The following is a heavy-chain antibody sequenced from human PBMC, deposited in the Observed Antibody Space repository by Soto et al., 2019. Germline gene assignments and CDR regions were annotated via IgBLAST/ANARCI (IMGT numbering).Heavy chain of an antibody. CDR2: INAGNGNT. D-gene: IGHD6-19*01. J-gene: IGHJ5*02. CDR1: GYTFTSYA. V-gene: IGHV1-3*01. CDR3: ARGKQWLVLWFDP. Sequence: QVQLVQSGAEVKKPGASVKVSCKASGYTFTSYAMHWVRQAPGQRLEWMGWINAGNGNTKYSQKFQGRVTITRDTPASTAYMELSSLRSDDTAVYYCARGKQWLVLWFDPWGQGTLVTVSS.